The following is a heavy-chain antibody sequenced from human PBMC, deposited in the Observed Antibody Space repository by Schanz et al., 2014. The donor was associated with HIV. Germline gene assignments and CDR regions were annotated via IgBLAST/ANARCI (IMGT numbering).Heavy chain of an antibody. D-gene: IGHD6-13*01. Sequence: EVQLVESEGGLVKPGGSLRLSCAASGFTFSNAWMSWVRQAPGKGLEWVGRIKSKTDGGTTDYAAPVKGRFTISRDDSKNTLYLQMNSLKTEDTAVYYCTTVKGYSSSWTTYYYYGMDVWGQGTTVTVSS. CDR3: TTVKGYSSSWTTYYYYGMDV. J-gene: IGHJ6*02. CDR1: GFTFSNAW. CDR2: IKSKTDGGTT. V-gene: IGHV3-15*01.